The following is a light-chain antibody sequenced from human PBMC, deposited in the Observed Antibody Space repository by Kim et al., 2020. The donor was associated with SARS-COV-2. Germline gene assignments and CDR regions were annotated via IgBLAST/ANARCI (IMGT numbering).Light chain of an antibody. Sequence: EIVMTQSPATLSVSPGERATLSCRASQSMSRSYLAWYQQKPGQPPRLVIYGASTRANGVPGRFSGSGSGTEFTLTISRLQSEYLAVYYCQQYKQWPDTFGQDTELDIK. CDR3: QQYKQWPDT. CDR1: QSMSRSY. J-gene: IGKJ2*01. CDR2: GAS. V-gene: IGKV3-15*01.